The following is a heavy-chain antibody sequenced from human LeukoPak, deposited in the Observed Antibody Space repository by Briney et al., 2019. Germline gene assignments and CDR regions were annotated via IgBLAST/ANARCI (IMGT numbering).Heavy chain of an antibody. CDR1: GGSFSGYY. Sequence: PSETLSLTCAVYGGSFSGYYWSWIRQPPGKGLEWIGEINHSGSTNYNPSLKSRVTISVDTSKNQFSLKLSSVTAADTAVYYCARARAAFWSGYTNDYGGQGTLVTVSA. CDR3: ARARAAFWSGYTNDY. D-gene: IGHD3-3*01. J-gene: IGHJ4*02. V-gene: IGHV4-34*01. CDR2: INHSGST.